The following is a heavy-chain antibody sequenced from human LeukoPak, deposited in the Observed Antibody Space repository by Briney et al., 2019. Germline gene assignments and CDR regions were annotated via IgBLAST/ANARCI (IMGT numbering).Heavy chain of an antibody. J-gene: IGHJ6*04. CDR1: GFSFSSFA. V-gene: IGHV3-23*01. D-gene: IGHD3-10*01. CDR3: AKFNGHPTTNYYMDV. Sequence: GGSLRLSCAASGFSFSSFAMTWVRQAPGKGLEWVSGIIDTGGATYYADSVKGRFTISRDNSKDTLFLQMNSLRAEDTAVYYCAKFNGHPTTNYYMDVWGEGTTVTVSS. CDR2: IIDTGGAT.